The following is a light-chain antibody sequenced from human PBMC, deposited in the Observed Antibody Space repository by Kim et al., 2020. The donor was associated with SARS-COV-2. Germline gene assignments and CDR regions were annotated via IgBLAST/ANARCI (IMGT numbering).Light chain of an antibody. CDR1: QSLLYRNGYNS. CDR3: MQVLQTPYT. Sequence: DIVMTQSPLSLPVTPGEPASISCRSSQSLLYRNGYNSLVWYLQNPGHSPQLLIHLGSNRASGVPDRFSGSGSGTDFTLKISTVEAEDSGVYYCMQVLQTPYTFGQGPKLEI. J-gene: IGKJ2*01. CDR2: LGS. V-gene: IGKV2-28*01.